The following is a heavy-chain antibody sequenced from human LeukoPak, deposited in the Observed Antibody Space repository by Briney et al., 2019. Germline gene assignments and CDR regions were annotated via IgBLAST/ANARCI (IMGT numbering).Heavy chain of an antibody. Sequence: GGSLRLSCAASGFTFSSYAMSWVRQAPGKGLEWVSAISGSGGSTYYADSVKGRFTISRDNSKNPLYLQMNSLRAEDTAVYYCAGAVAGSMDYWGQGTLVTVSS. CDR1: GFTFSSYA. V-gene: IGHV3-23*01. CDR2: ISGSGGST. J-gene: IGHJ4*02. CDR3: AGAVAGSMDY. D-gene: IGHD6-19*01.